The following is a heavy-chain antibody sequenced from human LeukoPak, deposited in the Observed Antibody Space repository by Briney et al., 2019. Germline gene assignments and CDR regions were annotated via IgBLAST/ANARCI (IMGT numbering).Heavy chain of an antibody. CDR3: AKDAQRGFDYSNSLEN. CDR1: QFRFPFSHYG. V-gene: IGHV3-33*06. J-gene: IGHJ4*02. D-gene: IGHD4-11*01. Sequence: GGSLRLSCVASQFRFPFSHYGMHWVRQAPGRGLEWVAVIWSDGTNQYYAESVKGRFTISRDNSKNTLYLRMNSLRVEDTAVYFCAKDAQRGFDYSNSLENWGQGTLVTVSS. CDR2: IWSDGTNQ.